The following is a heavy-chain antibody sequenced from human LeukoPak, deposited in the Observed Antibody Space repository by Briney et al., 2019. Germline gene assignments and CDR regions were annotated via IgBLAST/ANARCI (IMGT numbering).Heavy chain of an antibody. D-gene: IGHD4-17*01. J-gene: IGHJ6*02. Sequence: GGSLRLSCTASGFTFGDYAMSWFRQAPGKGLEWVAVISYDGSNKYYADSVKGRFTISRDNSKNTLYLQMNSLRAEDTAVYYCARDLWDTVTTVRRYGMDVWGQGTTVTVSS. CDR1: GFTFGDYA. CDR3: ARDLWDTVTTVRRYGMDV. V-gene: IGHV3-30*04. CDR2: ISYDGSNK.